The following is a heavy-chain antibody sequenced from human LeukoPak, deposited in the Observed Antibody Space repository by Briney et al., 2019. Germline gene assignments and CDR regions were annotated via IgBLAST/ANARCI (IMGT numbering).Heavy chain of an antibody. CDR2: ISSSSSYI. J-gene: IGHJ5*02. CDR1: GFTFSSYS. V-gene: IGHV3-21*01. Sequence: AGGSLRLSCAASGFTFSSYSMNWVRQAPGKGLEWVSSISSSSSYIYYADSVKGRFTISRDNAKNSLYLQMNSLRAEDTAVYYCARELTEYCSSTSCPGSWGQGTLVTVSS. CDR3: ARELTEYCSSTSCPGS. D-gene: IGHD2-2*01.